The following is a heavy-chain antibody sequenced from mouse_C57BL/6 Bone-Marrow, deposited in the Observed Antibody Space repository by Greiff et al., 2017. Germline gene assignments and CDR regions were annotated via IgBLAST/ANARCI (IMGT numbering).Heavy chain of an antibody. CDR2: IYPGNSDT. CDR3: TYGYYLCY. D-gene: IGHD2-2*01. V-gene: IGHV1-5*01. Sequence: EVQLLQSGTVLARPGASVKMSCKTSGYTFTSYWMHWVKQRPGQGLEWIGAIYPGNSDTSYNQQFKGKANLTAVTSASTAYMALSSLTNEDSAVYYCTYGYYLCYWGQGTTLTVSS. CDR1: GYTFTSYW. J-gene: IGHJ2*01.